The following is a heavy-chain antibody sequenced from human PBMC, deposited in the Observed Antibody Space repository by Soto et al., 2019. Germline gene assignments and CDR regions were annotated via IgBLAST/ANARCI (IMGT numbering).Heavy chain of an antibody. CDR3: ARQYYDFWSGYYSSLTYYYYYGMDV. Sequence: SETLSLTCTVSGGSISSSSYYWGWIRQPPGKGLEWIGSIYYSGSTYYNPSLKSRVTISVDTSKNQFSLKLSSVTAADTAVYYCARQYYDFWSGYYSSLTYYYYYGMDVWGQGTTVTVSS. CDR1: GGSISSSSYY. CDR2: IYYSGST. V-gene: IGHV4-39*01. D-gene: IGHD3-3*01. J-gene: IGHJ6*02.